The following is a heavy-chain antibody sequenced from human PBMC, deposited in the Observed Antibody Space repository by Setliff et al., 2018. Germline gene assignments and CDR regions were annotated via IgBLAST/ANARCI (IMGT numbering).Heavy chain of an antibody. Sequence: GASVKVSCKASGYTFTSYGITWVRQAPGQGLEWMAWISAYNGYIVYAQKFQGRVTVTTDTSTSTAYMELRSLRSDDTAVYYCVREGVDSRSSTDYRYYMVVWGKGTTVTVSS. V-gene: IGHV1-18*01. J-gene: IGHJ6*03. CDR2: ISAYNGYI. D-gene: IGHD3-22*01. CDR3: VREGVDSRSSTDYRYYMVV. CDR1: GYTFTSYG.